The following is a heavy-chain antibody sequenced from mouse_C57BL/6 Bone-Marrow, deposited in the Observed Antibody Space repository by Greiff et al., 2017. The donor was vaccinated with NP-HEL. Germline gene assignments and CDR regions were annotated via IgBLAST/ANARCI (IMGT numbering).Heavy chain of an antibody. V-gene: IGHV1-15*01. CDR3: TRDGNYVDYAMDY. D-gene: IGHD2-1*01. Sequence: QVQLQQSGAELVRPGASVTLSCKASGYTFTDYEMHWVKQTPVHGLEWIGAIDPETGGTASNQKFKGKAILTADKSSSTAYMELRSLTSEDSAVYYCTRDGNYVDYAMDYWGQGTSVTVSS. J-gene: IGHJ4*01. CDR2: IDPETGGT. CDR1: GYTFTDYE.